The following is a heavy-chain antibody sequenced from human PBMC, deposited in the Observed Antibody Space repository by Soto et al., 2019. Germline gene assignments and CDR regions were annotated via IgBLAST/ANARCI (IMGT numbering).Heavy chain of an antibody. Sequence: VKVSCKVSGYTLTELSMHWVRQAPGKGLEWMGGFDPEDGETIYAQKFQGRVTMTEDTSTDTAYMELSSLRSEDTAVYYCAASGPQWLAFDYWGQGTLVTVSS. CDR2: FDPEDGET. V-gene: IGHV1-24*01. J-gene: IGHJ4*02. CDR1: GYTLTELS. D-gene: IGHD6-19*01. CDR3: AASGPQWLAFDY.